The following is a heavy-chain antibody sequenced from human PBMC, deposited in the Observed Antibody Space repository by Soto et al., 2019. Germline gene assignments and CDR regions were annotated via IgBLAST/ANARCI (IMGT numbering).Heavy chain of an antibody. CDR1: GYTFTSYG. CDR2: ISAYNGNT. J-gene: IGHJ6*02. Sequence: GASVKVSCKASGYTFTSYGISWVRQAPGQGLEWMGWISAYNGNTNYAQKLQGRVTMTTDTSTSTAYMELRSLRSDDTAVYYCARGPPLIYDILTGNLGMEFWGPAPTVTVSS. D-gene: IGHD3-9*01. V-gene: IGHV1-18*01. CDR3: ARGPPLIYDILTGNLGMEF.